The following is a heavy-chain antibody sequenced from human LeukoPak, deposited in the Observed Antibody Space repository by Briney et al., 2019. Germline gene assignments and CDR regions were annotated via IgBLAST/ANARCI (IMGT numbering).Heavy chain of an antibody. CDR3: ANLYGGNSGIWY. V-gene: IGHV3-30*18. CDR2: ISYDGSNK. CDR1: GFTFSSYG. J-gene: IGHJ4*02. D-gene: IGHD4-23*01. Sequence: PGGSLRLSCAASGFTFSSYGMHWVRQAPGKGLEWVAVISYDGSNKYYADSVKGLFTISRDNSKNTLYLQMNSLRAEDTAVYYCANLYGGNSGIWYWGQGTLVTVSS.